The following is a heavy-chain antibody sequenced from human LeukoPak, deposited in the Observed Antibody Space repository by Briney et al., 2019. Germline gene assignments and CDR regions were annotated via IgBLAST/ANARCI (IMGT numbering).Heavy chain of an antibody. J-gene: IGHJ5*02. CDR3: ADGTEGWFDP. Sequence: ASVKVSFKASGYTFTVYYMHWVRQAPGQGLEWMGWINPNSGGTNYAQKFQGRVTMTRDTSISTAYMELRSLRSDDTAVYYCADGTEGWFDPWGQGTLVTVSS. CDR2: INPNSGGT. D-gene: IGHD1-1*01. V-gene: IGHV1-2*02. CDR1: GYTFTVYY.